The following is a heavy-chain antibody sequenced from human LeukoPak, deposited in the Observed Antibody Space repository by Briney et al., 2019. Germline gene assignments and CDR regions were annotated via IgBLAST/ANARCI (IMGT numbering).Heavy chain of an antibody. V-gene: IGHV4-34*01. J-gene: IGHJ4*02. CDR2: INHSGST. D-gene: IGHD2-21*02. CDR3: ARFVVVTANFDY. CDR1: GGSFSGYY. Sequence: SETLSLTCAVYGGSFSGYYWSWIRQPPGKGLEWIGEINHSGSTNYNPSLKSRVTISVDTSKNQFSLKLSSVTAADTAVYYCARFVVVTANFDYWGQGTLVTVSS.